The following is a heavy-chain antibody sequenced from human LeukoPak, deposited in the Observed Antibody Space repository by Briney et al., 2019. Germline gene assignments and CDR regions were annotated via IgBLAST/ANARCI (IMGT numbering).Heavy chain of an antibody. J-gene: IGHJ4*02. CDR1: GFTFSNYG. V-gene: IGHV3-23*01. D-gene: IGHD6-19*01. CDR3: AKTDQWLVPYYFDS. Sequence: GGTLRLSCTASGFTFSNYGMSWVRQAPGKGLEWVSAISGSGGSTYYADSVKGRFTISRDKSKNTLYLQMNSLRAEDTAVYYCAKTDQWLVPYYFDSWGQGTLVTVSS. CDR2: ISGSGGST.